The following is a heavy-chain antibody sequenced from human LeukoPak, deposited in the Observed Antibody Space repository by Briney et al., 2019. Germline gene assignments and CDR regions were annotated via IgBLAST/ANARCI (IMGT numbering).Heavy chain of an antibody. CDR3: AALDHAHDY. Sequence: PGGSLTLSCAASGFTFSDYYMSWIRQAPGKGLEWVSYISSGSTIYYADSVKGRFTISRDNAKNSLYLQMNSLRAEDTAVYYCAALDHAHDYWGQGTLVSVST. CDR2: ISSGSTI. CDR1: GFTFSDYY. J-gene: IGHJ4*02. V-gene: IGHV3-11*04.